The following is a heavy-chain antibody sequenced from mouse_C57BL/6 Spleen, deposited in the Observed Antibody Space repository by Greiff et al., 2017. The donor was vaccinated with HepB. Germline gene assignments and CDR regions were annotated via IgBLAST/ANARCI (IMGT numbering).Heavy chain of an antibody. V-gene: IGHV2-5*01. CDR2: IWRGGST. CDR1: GFSLTSYG. CDR3: ARDGSSDGWYVDV. D-gene: IGHD1-1*01. Sequence: QVQLQESGPGLVQPSQSLSITCTVSGFSLTSYGVHWVRQSPGKGLEWLGVIWRGGSTDYNAAFMSRLSITKDNSKSKAFFIMNSLQADDTAIYYCARDGSSDGWYVDVWGTGTTVTVSS. J-gene: IGHJ1*03.